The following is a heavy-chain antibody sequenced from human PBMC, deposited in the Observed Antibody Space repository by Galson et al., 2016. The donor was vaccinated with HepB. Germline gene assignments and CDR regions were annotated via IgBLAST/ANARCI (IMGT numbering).Heavy chain of an antibody. CDR3: ARTSGPPVVMDTWSFFDY. Sequence: PALVKPTQTLTLTCTFSGFSLTTRGMSVSWIRQPPGKALEWLALIDWDDYTYYSPSLKTRLAISKDTPKNQVVLTMTNMDPVDTATYYCARTSGPPVVMDTWSFFDYWGQGTLVTVSS. CDR2: IDWDDYT. CDR1: GFSLTTRGMS. V-gene: IGHV2-70*01. J-gene: IGHJ4*02. D-gene: IGHD2-21*01.